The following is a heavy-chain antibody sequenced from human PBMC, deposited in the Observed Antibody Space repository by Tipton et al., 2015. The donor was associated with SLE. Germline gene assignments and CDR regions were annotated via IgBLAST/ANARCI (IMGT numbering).Heavy chain of an antibody. CDR3: AREERSGWYAFDI. J-gene: IGHJ3*02. D-gene: IGHD6-19*01. V-gene: IGHV4-4*07. CDR2: IYTSGST. Sequence: TLSLTCAVYGGSFSGYYWSWIRQPAGKGLEWIGRIYTSGSTNYNPSLKSRVTMSVDTSKNQFSLKLSSVTAADTAVYYCAREERSGWYAFDIWGQGTMVTVSS. CDR1: GGSFSGYY.